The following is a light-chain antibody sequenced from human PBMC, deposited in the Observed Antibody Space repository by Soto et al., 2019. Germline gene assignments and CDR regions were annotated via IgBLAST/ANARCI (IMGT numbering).Light chain of an antibody. J-gene: IGKJ5*01. V-gene: IGKV3-11*01. CDR1: QSVSSY. CDR3: QQRSNWPLT. Sequence: EIVLTQSPATLSLSPGERATLSCRASQSVSSYLAWYQQKPGQAPRLLIYDASNRATGIPARFSGSGSGTAFTLTISSLEPEDFAVYSCQQRSNWPLTFGKGTRLEIK. CDR2: DAS.